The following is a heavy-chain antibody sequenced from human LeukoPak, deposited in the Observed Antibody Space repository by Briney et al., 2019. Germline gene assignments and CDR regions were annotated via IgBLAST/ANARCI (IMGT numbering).Heavy chain of an antibody. CDR1: GFSFGSYA. CDR2: ISDNGGGT. V-gene: IGHV3-23*01. Sequence: GGSLRLSCAAAGFSFGSYAMSWVRQAPWRGLEWVSGISDNGGGTYYGDSVKGRFTISRDNSKNMLYLQMNGLRAEDTALYYCAKERSTVGTPLFDNWGQGILVTVSS. J-gene: IGHJ4*02. CDR3: AKERSTVGTPLFDN. D-gene: IGHD2-15*01.